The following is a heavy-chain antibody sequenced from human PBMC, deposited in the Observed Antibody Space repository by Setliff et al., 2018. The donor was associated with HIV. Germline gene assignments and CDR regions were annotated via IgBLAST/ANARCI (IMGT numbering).Heavy chain of an antibody. D-gene: IGHD6-13*01. V-gene: IGHV3-48*03. J-gene: IGHJ4*02. CDR3: AKDRLLDGSSWYYLDY. Sequence: PGGSLRLSCAASGFTLSIYEMNWVRQGPGRGLEWVSYISSSGSTIFYADSVKGRFTISRDNSKNTLYLQMNSLRPEDTALYYCAKDRLLDGSSWYYLDYWGQGTLVTVSS. CDR2: ISSSGSTI. CDR1: GFTLSIYE.